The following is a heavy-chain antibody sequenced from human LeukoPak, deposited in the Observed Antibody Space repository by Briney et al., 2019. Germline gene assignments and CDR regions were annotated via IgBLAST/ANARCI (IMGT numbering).Heavy chain of an antibody. V-gene: IGHV4-4*07. D-gene: IGHD6-13*01. CDR1: GGSISSYY. Sequence: PSETLSLTCTVSGGSISSYYWSWIRQPAGKGLEWIGRIYTSGSTNYNPSLKSRVTMSVDTSKNQFSLKLSSVTAADTAVYYCAIENGYSSSWYSADAFDIWGQGTMFTVSS. J-gene: IGHJ3*02. CDR3: AIENGYSSSWYSADAFDI. CDR2: IYTSGST.